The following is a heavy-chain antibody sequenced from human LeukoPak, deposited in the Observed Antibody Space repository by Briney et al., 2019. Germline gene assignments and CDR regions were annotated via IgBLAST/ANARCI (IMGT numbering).Heavy chain of an antibody. J-gene: IGHJ6*03. CDR2: IYYSGST. Sequence: SETLSLTCIVSGDSINNDTYYWNWIRQPAGKGLEWIGYIYYSGSTNYNPSLNSRVTISRDTSKNHFSLELSSATAADTAVYFYFYMDVWGKGTTVTVSS. CDR1: GDSINNDTYY. CDR3: FYMDV. V-gene: IGHV4-61*10.